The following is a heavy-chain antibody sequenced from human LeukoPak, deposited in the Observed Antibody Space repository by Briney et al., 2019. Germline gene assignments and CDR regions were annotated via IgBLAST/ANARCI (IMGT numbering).Heavy chain of an antibody. J-gene: IGHJ4*02. D-gene: IGHD6-19*01. V-gene: IGHV3-23*03. CDR1: GFTVSSFA. Sequence: PGGSLRLSCAASGFTVSSFAMSWVRQAPGKGLEWVSVFTTGANYTYYADSVKGRFTMTRDNSKNTIFLQLNNVRAEDTAIYYCAKKYGVTVYGSGLNYFDYWGQGTLVTVSS. CDR2: FTTGANYT. CDR3: AKKYGVTVYGSGLNYFDY.